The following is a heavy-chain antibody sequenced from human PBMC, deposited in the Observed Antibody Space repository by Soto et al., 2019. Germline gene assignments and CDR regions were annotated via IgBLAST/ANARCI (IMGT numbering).Heavy chain of an antibody. V-gene: IGHV3-21*01. J-gene: IGHJ6*02. D-gene: IGHD6-19*01. CDR1: GFTFSSYS. Sequence: PGGSLRLSCAASGFTFSSYSMNWVRQAPGKGLEWVSSISSSSSYIYYADSVKGRFTISRDNAKNSLYLQMNSLRAEDTAVYYCARDRIAVAGTSYYYGMDVWGQGTTVTVSS. CDR3: ARDRIAVAGTSYYYGMDV. CDR2: ISSSSSYI.